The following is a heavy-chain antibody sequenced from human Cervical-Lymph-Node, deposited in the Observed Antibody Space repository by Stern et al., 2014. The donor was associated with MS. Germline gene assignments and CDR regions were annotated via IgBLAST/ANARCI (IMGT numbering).Heavy chain of an antibody. CDR2: ISGSGGPT. CDR1: GFTFSSYA. V-gene: IGHV3-23*04. CDR3: AKQVAGSAMDV. J-gene: IGHJ6*02. D-gene: IGHD5-12*01. Sequence: EVQLVESGGGLVQPGGSLRLSCAGSGFTFSSYAMSWVRQAPGKGLAWVSGISGSGGPTYHADSVEGRFTISRDNSKNTLYLHINSLRTDDTAVYYCAKQVAGSAMDVWGQGTTVTVSS.